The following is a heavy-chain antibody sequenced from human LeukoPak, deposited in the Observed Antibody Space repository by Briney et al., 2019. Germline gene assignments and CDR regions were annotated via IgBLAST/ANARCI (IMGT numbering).Heavy chain of an antibody. D-gene: IGHD2-2*02. Sequence: ASVKVSCKASGYTFTSYGISWVRQAPGQGLEWMGWISAYNGNTNYAQKLQGRVTMTTDTSTSTAYMELRSLRSDDTAVYYCARDGYCSSTSCYTGYVDYWGQGTLVTVSS. V-gene: IGHV1-18*01. CDR3: ARDGYCSSTSCYTGYVDY. CDR2: ISAYNGNT. CDR1: GYTFTSYG. J-gene: IGHJ4*02.